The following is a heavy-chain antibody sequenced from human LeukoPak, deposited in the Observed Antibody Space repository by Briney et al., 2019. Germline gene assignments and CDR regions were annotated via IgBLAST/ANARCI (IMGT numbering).Heavy chain of an antibody. J-gene: IGHJ3*02. CDR2: IKQDGSEI. V-gene: IGHV3-7*01. CDR3: ATEVGTPAVRSAFNI. D-gene: IGHD2-15*01. CDR1: DFTFSNYW. Sequence: GGSLRLSCVASDFTFSNYWMSWVRQAPGKGLEWVANIKQDGSEINYVDSVKGRFTISRDNAKNSLYLQMNSLRAEDTAVYYCATEVGTPAVRSAFNIWGQGTMVTVSS.